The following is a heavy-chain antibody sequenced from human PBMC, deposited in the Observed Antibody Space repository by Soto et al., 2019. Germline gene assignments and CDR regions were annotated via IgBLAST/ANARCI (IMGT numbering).Heavy chain of an antibody. Sequence: ASVKVSCKASGYTFTSYYMHWVRQAPGQGLEWMGIINPSGGSTSYAQKFQGRVTMTRDTSISTAYMELSRLRSDDTAVYYCARDRYRSIGILAARPPGGMDVWGQGTTVTVSS. CDR2: INPSGGST. V-gene: IGHV1-46*01. CDR1: GYTFTSYY. CDR3: ARDRYRSIGILAARPPGGMDV. J-gene: IGHJ6*02. D-gene: IGHD6-6*01.